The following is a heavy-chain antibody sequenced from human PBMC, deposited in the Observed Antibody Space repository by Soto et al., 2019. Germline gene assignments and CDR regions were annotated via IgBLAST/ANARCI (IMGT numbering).Heavy chain of an antibody. J-gene: IGHJ6*02. CDR2: IYPGDSDT. Sequence: PGESLKISCKGSGYSFTSYWIGWVRQMPGKGLEWMGIIYPGDSDTRYSPSFQGQVTISADKSISTAYLQWSSLKASDTAMYYCARLGSIVGASRDYYYYYGMDVWGQGTTVTVSS. V-gene: IGHV5-51*01. CDR3: ARLGSIVGASRDYYYYYGMDV. CDR1: GYSFTSYW. D-gene: IGHD1-26*01.